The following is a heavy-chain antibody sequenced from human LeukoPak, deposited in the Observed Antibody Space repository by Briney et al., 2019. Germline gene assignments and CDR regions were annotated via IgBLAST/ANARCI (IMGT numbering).Heavy chain of an antibody. J-gene: IGHJ5*02. V-gene: IGHV4-34*01. CDR2: INHSGST. D-gene: IGHD1-1*01. CDR3: ARGLTERREGLDWFDP. Sequence: PSETLSLTCAVYGGSFSGYYRSWIRQPPGKGLEWIGEINHSGSTNYNPSLKSRVTISVDTSKNQFSLKLSSVTAADTAVYYCARGLTERREGLDWFDPWGQGTLVTVSS. CDR1: GGSFSGYY.